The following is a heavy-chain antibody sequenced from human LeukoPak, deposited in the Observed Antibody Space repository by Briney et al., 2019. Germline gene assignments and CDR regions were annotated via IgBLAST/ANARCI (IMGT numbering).Heavy chain of an antibody. CDR3: AKEGGSGWYFSWGFDY. CDR1: GFTFSSYG. V-gene: IGHV3-30*18. J-gene: IGHJ4*02. CDR2: ISYDGSNK. D-gene: IGHD6-19*01. Sequence: GGSLRLSCAASGFTFSSYGMHWVRQAPGKGLEWVAVISYDGSNKYYADSVKGRFTISRDNSKNTLYLQMNSLRAEDTAVYYCAKEGGSGWYFSWGFDYWGQGTLVTVSS.